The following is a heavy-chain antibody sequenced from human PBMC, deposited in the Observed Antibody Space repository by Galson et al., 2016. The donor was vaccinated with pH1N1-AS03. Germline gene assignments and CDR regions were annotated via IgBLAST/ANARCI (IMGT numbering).Heavy chain of an antibody. D-gene: IGHD2-15*01. CDR2: ISEDGSDK. Sequence: SLRLSCAASGFTLSGYWMGWVRLAPGKGLERVASISEDGSDKYYLDSVKGRFSISRNNAWNSLYLQLNSLRAEDTALYYCARLRAYCHGGTCTYFGYWGRGALVTVSS. J-gene: IGHJ4*02. CDR3: ARLRAYCHGGTCTYFGY. V-gene: IGHV3-7*03. CDR1: GFTLSGYW.